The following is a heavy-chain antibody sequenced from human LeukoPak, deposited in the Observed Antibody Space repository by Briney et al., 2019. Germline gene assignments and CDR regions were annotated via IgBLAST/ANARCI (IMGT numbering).Heavy chain of an antibody. D-gene: IGHD3-10*01. Sequence: KPSETLSLTCAVYGGSFSGYYWSWIRQPPGKGLEWIGEISHSGSTNYNPSLKSRVTISVDTSKNQFSLKLSSVTAADTAVYYCARGGYGSGTYYNYWGQGTLVTVSS. J-gene: IGHJ4*02. CDR1: GGSFSGYY. V-gene: IGHV4-34*01. CDR2: ISHSGST. CDR3: ARGGYGSGTYYNY.